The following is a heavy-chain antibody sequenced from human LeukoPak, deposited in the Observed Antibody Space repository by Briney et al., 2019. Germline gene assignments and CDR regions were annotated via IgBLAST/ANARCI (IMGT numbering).Heavy chain of an antibody. D-gene: IGHD4-11*01. Sequence: PSETLSLTCSVSDYSISSSYYWGWIRQPPGKGLEWIGNIYHSGSTYYNPSLTGRVTISVDTSKNQFSLKMSSVTAADTAVYYCARTYTNYPNRPFDYWGQGTLVPVSS. J-gene: IGHJ4*02. CDR2: IYHSGST. CDR3: ARTYTNYPNRPFDY. V-gene: IGHV4-38-2*02. CDR1: DYSISSSYY.